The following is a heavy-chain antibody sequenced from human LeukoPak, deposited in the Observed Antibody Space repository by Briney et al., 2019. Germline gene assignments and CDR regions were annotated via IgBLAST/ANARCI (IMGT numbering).Heavy chain of an antibody. V-gene: IGHV4-59*12. J-gene: IGHJ4*02. CDR1: GGSISSYY. Sequence: SETLSLTCTVSGGSISSYYWSWIRQPPGKGLEWIGYIYYSGSTNYNPSLKSRVTISVDTSKNQFSLKLSSVTAADTAVYYCARRRGYSYGYFDYWGQGTLVTVSS. CDR2: IYYSGST. CDR3: ARRRGYSYGYFDY. D-gene: IGHD5-18*01.